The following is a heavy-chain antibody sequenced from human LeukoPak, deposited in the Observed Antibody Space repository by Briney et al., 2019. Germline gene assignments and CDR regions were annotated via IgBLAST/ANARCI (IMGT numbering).Heavy chain of an antibody. CDR3: ARDGSGGDYGDY. J-gene: IGHJ4*02. D-gene: IGHD4-17*01. CDR2: ISASGSTI. V-gene: IGHV3-48*03. CDR1: GFSFSSYE. Sequence: GGSLRLSCAASGFSFSSYEMNWVRQAPGKGLEGVSYISASGSTIYHADSVKGRFTISRDNAKNSLYLQMNSLRAEDTAVYYCARDGSGGDYGDYWGQGTLVTVSS.